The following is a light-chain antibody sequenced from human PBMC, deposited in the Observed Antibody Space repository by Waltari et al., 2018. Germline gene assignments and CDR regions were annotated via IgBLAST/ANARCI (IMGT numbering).Light chain of an antibody. V-gene: IGKV3-20*01. CDR2: GTS. CDR1: QTLNSRD. J-gene: IGKJ3*01. CDR3: QRSGGS. Sequence: NGVTQSPGTLSLSPGERATLSCRTSQTLNSRDLAWYKHNPGQAPRLLIYGTSDRASGVPERFSGSGAGTDCTLTITRLEPEDVAVYYWQRSGGSFGPGTKVDVK.